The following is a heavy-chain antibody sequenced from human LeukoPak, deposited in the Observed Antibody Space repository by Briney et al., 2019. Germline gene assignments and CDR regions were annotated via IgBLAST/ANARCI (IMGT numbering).Heavy chain of an antibody. D-gene: IGHD3-22*01. CDR2: FDPEDGET. CDR1: GYTLTELS. Sequence: ASVKVSCKVSGYTLTELSMHWVRQAPGKGLEWMGGFDPEDGETIYAQKFQGRVTMTEDTSTDTAYMELSSLRSEDTAVYYCAIVRYYYDSSGYYLDYWGQGTLVTVSS. J-gene: IGHJ4*02. CDR3: AIVRYYYDSSGYYLDY. V-gene: IGHV1-24*01.